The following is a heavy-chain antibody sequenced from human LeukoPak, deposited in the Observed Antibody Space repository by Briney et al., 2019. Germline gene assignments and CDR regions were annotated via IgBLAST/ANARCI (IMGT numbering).Heavy chain of an antibody. CDR3: ARGTSGYSYGYRYYYYYYMDV. Sequence: SETLSLTCTVSGGSISSSSYYWGWIRQPPGKGLEWIGSIYYSGGTYYNPSLKSRVTISVDTSKNQFSLKLSSVTAADTAVYYCARGTSGYSYGYRYYYYYYMDVWGKGTTVTVSS. J-gene: IGHJ6*03. CDR1: GGSISSSSYY. V-gene: IGHV4-39*01. CDR2: IYYSGGT. D-gene: IGHD5-18*01.